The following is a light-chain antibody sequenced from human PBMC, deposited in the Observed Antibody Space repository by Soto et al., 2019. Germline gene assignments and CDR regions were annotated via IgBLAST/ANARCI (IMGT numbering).Light chain of an antibody. V-gene: IGKV3-20*01. CDR3: QQYGTSPPYT. Sequence: EMVLTQSPATLSLSPGERATLSCRASQSVSGIYLAWYQQKPGQAPRLLIYGASSRATGIPDRFSGSGSGTDFTLTISRLEPEDFAVYYCQQYGTSPPYTFGQGTKVDI. CDR1: QSVSGIY. CDR2: GAS. J-gene: IGKJ2*01.